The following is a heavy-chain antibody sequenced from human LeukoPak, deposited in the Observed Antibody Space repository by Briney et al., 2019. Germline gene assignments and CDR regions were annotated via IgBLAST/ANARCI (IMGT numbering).Heavy chain of an antibody. CDR1: GFTFSSYS. D-gene: IGHD6-19*01. CDR2: ISSSSSYI. Sequence: PGGSLRLTCAASGFTFSSYSMNWVRQAPGKGLEWVSSISSSSSYIYYADSVKGRFTISRDNAKNSLYLQMNSLRAEDTAVYYCARDPGGYSSGWYLDYWGQGTLVTVSS. V-gene: IGHV3-21*01. J-gene: IGHJ4*02. CDR3: ARDPGGYSSGWYLDY.